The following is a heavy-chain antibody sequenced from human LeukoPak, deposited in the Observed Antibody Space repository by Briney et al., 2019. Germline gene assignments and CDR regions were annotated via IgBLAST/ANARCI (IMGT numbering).Heavy chain of an antibody. V-gene: IGHV1-46*01. CDR1: GGTFSSYA. CDR2: INPSGGST. D-gene: IGHD6-19*01. Sequence: ASVKVSCKASGGTFSSYAISWVRQAPGQGLEWMGIINPSGGSTSYAQKFQGRVTMTRDMSTSTVYMELSSLRSEDTAVYYCAREGYSSGPGYYYYYMDVWGKGTTVTVSS. CDR3: AREGYSSGPGYYYYYMDV. J-gene: IGHJ6*03.